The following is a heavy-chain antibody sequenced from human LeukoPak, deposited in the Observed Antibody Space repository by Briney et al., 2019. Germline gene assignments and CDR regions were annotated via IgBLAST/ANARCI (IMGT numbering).Heavy chain of an antibody. Sequence: ASVKVSCKVSGYTLTELSMHWVRQAPGKGLEWMGGFDPEDGETIYAQKFQGRVTMTEDTSTDTAYMELSSLRSEDTAVYYCARDHSSGWNFDPWGQGILVTVSS. CDR3: ARDHSSGWNFDP. V-gene: IGHV1-24*01. D-gene: IGHD6-19*01. CDR2: FDPEDGET. CDR1: GYTLTELS. J-gene: IGHJ5*02.